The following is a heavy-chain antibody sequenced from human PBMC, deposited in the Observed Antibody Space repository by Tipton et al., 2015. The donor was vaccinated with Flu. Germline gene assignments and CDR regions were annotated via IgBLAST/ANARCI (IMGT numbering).Heavy chain of an antibody. CDR1: GYSISSGYY. Sequence: TLSLTCAVSGYSISSGYYWGWIRQPPGKGLEWIGSIYHSGSTYYNPSLKSRVTISVDTSKNQFSLKLSSVTAADTAVYYCASLRGSGSYSRYAFDIWGQGTMVTVSS. D-gene: IGHD1-26*01. V-gene: IGHV4-38-2*01. J-gene: IGHJ3*02. CDR3: ASLRGSGSYSRYAFDI. CDR2: IYHSGST.